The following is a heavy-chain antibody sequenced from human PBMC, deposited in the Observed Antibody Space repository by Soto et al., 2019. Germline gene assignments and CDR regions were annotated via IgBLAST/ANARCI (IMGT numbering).Heavy chain of an antibody. CDR1: GGSISSGGYS. Sequence: PSETLSLTCAVSGGSISSGGYSWSWIRQPPGKGLEWIGYIYHSGSTYYNPSLKSRVTISVDRSKNQFSLKLSSVTAADPAVYYCARVQVYYGSGSYFTDYNWFDPWGQGTLVTVSS. D-gene: IGHD3-10*01. CDR2: IYHSGST. CDR3: ARVQVYYGSGSYFTDYNWFDP. V-gene: IGHV4-30-2*01. J-gene: IGHJ5*02.